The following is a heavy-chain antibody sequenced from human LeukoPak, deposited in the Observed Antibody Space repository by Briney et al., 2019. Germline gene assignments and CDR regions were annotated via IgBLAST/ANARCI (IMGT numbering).Heavy chain of an antibody. CDR1: GGSFSGYY. CDR2: INHSGST. V-gene: IGHV4-34*01. J-gene: IGHJ3*01. Sequence: NPSETLSLTCAVYGGSFSGYYWSWIRQPPGKGLEWIGEINHSGSTNYNPSLKSRVTISVDTSKNQFSLRLSSATAADTAVYYCARPGYCTNCYGGDAFDVWGRGTMVTVSS. D-gene: IGHD6-13*01. CDR3: ARPGYCTNCYGGDAFDV.